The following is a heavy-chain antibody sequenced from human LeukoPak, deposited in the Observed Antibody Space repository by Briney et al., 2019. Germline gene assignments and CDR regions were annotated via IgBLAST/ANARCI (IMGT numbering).Heavy chain of an antibody. D-gene: IGHD1-26*01. Sequence: PGGSVKLSCPASGFTFSSYWMYWVRHAPGKGLVWVSHINVDVSTTSYAASVKGRFTISRDNAKNTVHLQMNSLRAEEMAVYFCARMYSGNPYYLDYWGQGTLATASS. CDR1: GFTFSSYW. CDR3: ARMYSGNPYYLDY. V-gene: IGHV3-74*01. J-gene: IGHJ4*02. CDR2: INVDVSTT.